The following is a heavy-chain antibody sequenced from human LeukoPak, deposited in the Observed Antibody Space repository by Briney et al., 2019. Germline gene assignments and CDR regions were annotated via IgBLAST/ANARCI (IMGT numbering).Heavy chain of an antibody. V-gene: IGHV3-11*01. J-gene: IGHJ4*02. CDR1: GFTFSDYY. CDR3: ARVNRVTASEELDY. Sequence: GGSLRLSCAASGFTFSDYYMTWIRQAPGKGLEWVSCISSSGSTIFYADSVKGRFTISRDNAKRSLFLQMNSLRAGDTAVYYCARVNRVTASEELDYWGQGTLVTVSS. CDR2: ISSSGSTI. D-gene: IGHD2-21*02.